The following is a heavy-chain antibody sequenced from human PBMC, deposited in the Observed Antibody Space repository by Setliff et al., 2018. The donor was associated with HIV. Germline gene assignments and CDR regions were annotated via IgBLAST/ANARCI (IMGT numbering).Heavy chain of an antibody. D-gene: IGHD3-9*01. J-gene: IGHJ4*02. CDR2: INHSGST. Sequence: SETLSLTCAVYGGSFSGYYWSWIRQPPGKGLEWIGEINHSGSTSYNPSLKIRISISVDTSKNQFSLRLSSVTAADSAVYYCARLYYAISTAYVDGFDSWGQGTLVTVSS. CDR1: GGSFSGYY. CDR3: ARLYYAISTAYVDGFDS. V-gene: IGHV4-34*01.